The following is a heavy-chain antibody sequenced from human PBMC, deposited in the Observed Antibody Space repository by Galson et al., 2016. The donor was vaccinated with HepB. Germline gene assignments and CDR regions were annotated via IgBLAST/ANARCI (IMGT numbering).Heavy chain of an antibody. V-gene: IGHV3-23*01. CDR1: GFTFSPYA. D-gene: IGHD1-26*01. CDR2: ISSGAYKT. J-gene: IGHJ2*01. CDR3: TRETRWYFDL. Sequence: SLRLSCAASGFTFSPYAMSWVRQAPGQGLEWVSIISSGAYKTYYADSVKGRFTISRDDSKDSLYLQMNTLRVEDTAVYYCTRETRWYFDLWGRGTLLTVSS.